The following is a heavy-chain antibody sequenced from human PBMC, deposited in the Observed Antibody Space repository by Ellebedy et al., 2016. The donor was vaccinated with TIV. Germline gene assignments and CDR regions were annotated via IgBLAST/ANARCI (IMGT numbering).Heavy chain of an antibody. CDR1: GGSITGYY. J-gene: IGHJ4*02. CDR3: ARGWGQSTTIAFDY. V-gene: IGHV4-59*12. CDR2: IYYSGNT. Sequence: MPGGSLRLSCTVSGGSITGYYWSWFRQPPGKGPEWIGYIYYSGNTNYNPSLKSRVTISVDRSKNQFSLKLSSVTAADTAVYYCARGWGQSTTIAFDYWGQGTLVTVSS. D-gene: IGHD5-12*01.